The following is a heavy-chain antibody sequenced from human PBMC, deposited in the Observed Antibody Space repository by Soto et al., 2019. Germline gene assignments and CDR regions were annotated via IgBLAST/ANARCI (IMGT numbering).Heavy chain of an antibody. CDR3: AKASAYGSGSCADY. CDR1: GFTFSSYG. V-gene: IGHV3-30*18. D-gene: IGHD3-10*01. CDR2: ISYDGSNK. J-gene: IGHJ4*02. Sequence: QVQLVESGGGVVQPGRSLRLSCAASGFTFSSYGMHWVRQAPGKGLEWVAVISYDGSNKYYADSVKGRFTISRDNSKNTLYLQMNSLRAEDTAVYYCAKASAYGSGSCADYWGQGTLVTVSS.